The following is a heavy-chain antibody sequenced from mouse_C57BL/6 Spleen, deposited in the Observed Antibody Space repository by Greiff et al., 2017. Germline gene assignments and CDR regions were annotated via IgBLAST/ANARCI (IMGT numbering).Heavy chain of an antibody. Sequence: QVQLQQSGAELVKPGASVKLSCKASGYTFTEYTIHWVKQRSGQGLEWIGWFYPGSGSIKYNEKFKDKATLTADKSSSTVYMELSRLTSEDSAVYFCARHEDPSYYGSSYGYFGVWGTGTTVTVAS. CDR2: FYPGSGSI. CDR3: ARHEDPSYYGSSYGYFGV. CDR1: GYTFTEYT. J-gene: IGHJ1*03. D-gene: IGHD1-1*01. V-gene: IGHV1-62-2*01.